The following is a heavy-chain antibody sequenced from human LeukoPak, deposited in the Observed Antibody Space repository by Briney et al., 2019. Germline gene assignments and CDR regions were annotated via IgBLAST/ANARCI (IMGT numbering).Heavy chain of an antibody. V-gene: IGHV4-39*01. CDR3: ASRAYDSSGYQGEDGMDV. Sequence: SETLSLTRTVSGGSISSSSYYWGGIRQPPGKGREWIGSIYYSGSTYYNPSLKSRVTISVDTSKNQFSLKLSSVTAADTAVYYCASRAYDSSGYQGEDGMDVWGQGTTVTVSS. D-gene: IGHD3-22*01. CDR2: IYYSGST. J-gene: IGHJ6*02. CDR1: GGSISSSSYY.